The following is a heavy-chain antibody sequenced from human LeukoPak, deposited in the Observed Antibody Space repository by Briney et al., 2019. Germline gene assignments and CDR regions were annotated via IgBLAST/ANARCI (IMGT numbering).Heavy chain of an antibody. D-gene: IGHD1-26*01. Sequence: ASVKVSCKASGYTFTSYGISWVRQAPGQGLEWMGWISAYNGNTNYAQKLQGRVTMTEDTSTDTAYMELSSLRSEDTAVYYCATASGSYAPFRDAFDIWGQGTMVTVSS. CDR2: ISAYNGNT. CDR3: ATASGSYAPFRDAFDI. V-gene: IGHV1-18*01. J-gene: IGHJ3*02. CDR1: GYTFTSYG.